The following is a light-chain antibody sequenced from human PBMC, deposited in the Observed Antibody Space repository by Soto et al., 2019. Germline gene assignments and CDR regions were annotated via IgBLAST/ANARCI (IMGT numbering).Light chain of an antibody. CDR3: QQYNYWPPLT. Sequence: EIVMTQSPATLSVFPGERATLSCRASQSVGSNLAWYQQKPGQAPRLLIFGASTRATGIPARFSGSGSGTEFTLTISSLQSEDFAVYFCQQYNYWPPLTFGGGTKVEIK. CDR2: GAS. V-gene: IGKV3-15*01. J-gene: IGKJ4*01. CDR1: QSVGSN.